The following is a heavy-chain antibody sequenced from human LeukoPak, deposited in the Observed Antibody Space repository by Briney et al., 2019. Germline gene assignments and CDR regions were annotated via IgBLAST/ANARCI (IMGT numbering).Heavy chain of an antibody. J-gene: IGHJ4*02. V-gene: IGHV3-23*01. Sequence: GGSLSLSCAASGFTFSSYAMTWVRQAPGKGLEWVSVIGGSGGSTNYADSVKGRFTISRDNSKNTLYLQMNSLRAEDTAVYYCARKAGYYYGSGDYWGQGTLVTVSS. CDR2: IGGSGGST. D-gene: IGHD3-10*01. CDR1: GFTFSSYA. CDR3: ARKAGYYYGSGDY.